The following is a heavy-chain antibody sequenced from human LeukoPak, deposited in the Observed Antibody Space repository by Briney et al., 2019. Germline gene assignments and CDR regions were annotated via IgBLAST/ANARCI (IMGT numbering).Heavy chain of an antibody. Sequence: SETLSLTCAVYGDSLSRYYWTWIRQPPGKGLERLGEINPSGSPDYNPSLKSRATISVDTSKNQFPLRLASVTAAGTAVYYCASVRHDPLEYYYYVDVWGKGTTVTVSS. CDR3: ASVRHDPLEYYYYVDV. CDR1: GDSLSRYY. J-gene: IGHJ6*03. D-gene: IGHD2/OR15-2a*01. CDR2: INPSGSP. V-gene: IGHV4-34*01.